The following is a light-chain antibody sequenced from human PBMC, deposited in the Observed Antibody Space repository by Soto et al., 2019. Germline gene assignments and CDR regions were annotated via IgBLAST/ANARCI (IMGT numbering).Light chain of an antibody. CDR2: GAS. V-gene: IGKV3-15*01. J-gene: IGKJ1*01. CDR1: QSVGTK. Sequence: IVMTQSPATLSVSPGERANLSCRASQSVGTKLAWYQQTPGQAPRLLLYGASNRATGVPARISGSVSVTEFTLTIASLQSEDFAIYYCQQYSSWLWTFGQGTKVEIK. CDR3: QQYSSWLWT.